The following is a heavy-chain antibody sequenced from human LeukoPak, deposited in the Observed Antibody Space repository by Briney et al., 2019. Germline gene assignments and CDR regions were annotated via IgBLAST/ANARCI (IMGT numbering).Heavy chain of an antibody. J-gene: IGHJ4*02. CDR1: GFTFSSYA. Sequence: GRSLRLSCAASGFTFSSYAMHWVRQAPGKGLEWVAVISYDGSNKYYADSVKGRFTISRDNSKNTLYLQMNSLRAEDTAVYYCARGANQWTYALDYWGQGTLVTVSS. CDR3: ARGANQWTYALDY. V-gene: IGHV3-30*14. D-gene: IGHD1-14*01. CDR2: ISYDGSNK.